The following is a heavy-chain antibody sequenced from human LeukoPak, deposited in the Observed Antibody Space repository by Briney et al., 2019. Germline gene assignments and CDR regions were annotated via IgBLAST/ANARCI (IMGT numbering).Heavy chain of an antibody. D-gene: IGHD3-16*01. J-gene: IGHJ4*02. CDR1: GFTFSDFD. CDR3: ARHWV. Sequence: PGGSLRLSRAASGFTFSDFDMSWVRQAPGKGLEWVSAISRGGERTYYADSVKGRFTISRDNSKNTLYLQMNSLRVEDAAVYYCARHWVWGQGTLVTVSS. V-gene: IGHV3-23*01. CDR2: ISRGGERT.